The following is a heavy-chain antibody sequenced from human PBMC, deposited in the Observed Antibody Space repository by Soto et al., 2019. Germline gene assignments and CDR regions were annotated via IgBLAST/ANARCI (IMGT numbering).Heavy chain of an antibody. V-gene: IGHV1-69*01. D-gene: IGHD3-22*01. CDR2: IIPIFGTP. J-gene: IGHJ4*02. CDR1: GGTFSTYV. Sequence: VKVSCKAAGGTFSTYVITWVRQAPGQGLEWMGGIIPIFGTPHYAQKFQGRVTITADESTSTAYMELSSLRSDDTAVYYCARPTLEYYYDNNGYSSDYWGQGTLVTVSS. CDR3: ARPTLEYYYDNNGYSSDY.